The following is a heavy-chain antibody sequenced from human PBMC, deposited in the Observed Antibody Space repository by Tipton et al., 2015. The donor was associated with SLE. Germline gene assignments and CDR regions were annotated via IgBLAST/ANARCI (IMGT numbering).Heavy chain of an antibody. D-gene: IGHD3-16*01. CDR3: AGDGLGDQRPAVLVDY. Sequence: SLRLSCAASGFLFSNYAMSWVRQAPGKGLEWVSLIYSGGTTYYADSVKGRFTISRDNSKNTLYLQMNSLRAEDTAVYYCAGDGLGDQRPAVLVDYWGQGTLVTVSS. CDR1: GFLFSNYA. CDR2: IYSGGTT. J-gene: IGHJ4*02. V-gene: IGHV3-23*03.